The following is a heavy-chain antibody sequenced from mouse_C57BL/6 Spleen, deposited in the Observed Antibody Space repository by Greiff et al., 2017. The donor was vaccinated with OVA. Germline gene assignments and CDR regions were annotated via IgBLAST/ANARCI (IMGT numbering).Heavy chain of an antibody. Sequence: QVQLQQSGAELVRPGASVTLSCKASGYTFTDYEMHWVKQTPVHGLEWIGAIDPEAGGTDYNQKLKGKTILTADKSSSTAYMELRSLTSEDSAVYYSALTGTEADYWGQGTTLTVSS. CDR1: GYTFTDYE. V-gene: IGHV1-15*01. CDR2: IDPEAGGT. D-gene: IGHD4-1*01. CDR3: ALTGTEADY. J-gene: IGHJ2*01.